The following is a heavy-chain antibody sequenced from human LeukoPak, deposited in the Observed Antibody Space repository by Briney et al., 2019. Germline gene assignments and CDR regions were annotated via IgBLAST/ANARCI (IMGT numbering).Heavy chain of an antibody. CDR3: ARVMGIVATIPYYYYGMDV. J-gene: IGHJ6*02. CDR1: GGSFSGYY. V-gene: IGHV4-34*01. D-gene: IGHD5-12*01. Sequence: SETLSLTCAVYGGSFSGYYWSWIRQPPGKGLEWIGEINHSGSTNYNPSLKSRVTISVDTSKNQFSLKLSSVTAADTAVYYCARVMGIVATIPYYYYGMDVWGQGTTVTVSS. CDR2: INHSGST.